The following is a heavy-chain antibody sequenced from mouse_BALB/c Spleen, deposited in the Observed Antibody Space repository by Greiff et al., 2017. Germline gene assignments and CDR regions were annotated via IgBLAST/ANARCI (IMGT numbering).Heavy chain of an antibody. CDR3: TRWGTEDY. Sequence: VKLQQPGAELVKPGASVKLSCKASGYTFTSYYMYWVKQRPGQGLEWIGGINPSNGGTNFNEKFKSKATLTVDKSSSTAYMQLSSLTSEDSAVYYCTRWGTEDYWGQGTTLTVSS. J-gene: IGHJ2*01. CDR2: INPSNGGT. D-gene: IGHD2-14*01. CDR1: GYTFTSYY. V-gene: IGHV1S81*02.